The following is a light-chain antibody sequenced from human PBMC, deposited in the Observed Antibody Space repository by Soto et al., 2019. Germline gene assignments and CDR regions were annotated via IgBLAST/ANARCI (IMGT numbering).Light chain of an antibody. J-gene: IGKJ2*01. CDR2: LGS. CDR1: QSLLHSNGYNY. Sequence: DIVMTQSPLSLPVTPGEPASISCRSSQSLLHSNGYNYLDWYLQKPGQSPQLLIYLGSNRASGVPDRLRGSGSSTDFTLKIIRVEAEDVGVYYCMQALQTPPYTFGQGTKLEIK. CDR3: MQALQTPPYT. V-gene: IGKV2-28*01.